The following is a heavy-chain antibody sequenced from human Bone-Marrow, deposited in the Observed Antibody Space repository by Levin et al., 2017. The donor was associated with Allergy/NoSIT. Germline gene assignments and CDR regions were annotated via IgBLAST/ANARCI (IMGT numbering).Heavy chain of an antibody. CDR1: GFSFTTSGVA. CDR3: ARRYGRITMAADAFGL. CDR2: INRDDDK. V-gene: IGHV2-5*02. D-gene: IGHD3-10*01. Sequence: SGPTLVKPTQTLTLTCTFSGFSFTTSGVAVGWIRQPPGKALEWLALINRDDDKRYNPSLKTRLTITKGTSNNQVVLTLTNLDPVDTATYYCARRYGRITMAADAFGLWGQGTLVPGSS. J-gene: IGHJ3*01.